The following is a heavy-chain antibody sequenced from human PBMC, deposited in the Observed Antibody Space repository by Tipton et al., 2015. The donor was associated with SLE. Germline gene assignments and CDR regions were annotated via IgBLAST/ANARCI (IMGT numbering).Heavy chain of an antibody. CDR2: INHSGST. D-gene: IGHD6-19*01. Sequence: TLSLTCAVYGGSFSGDYWSCIRQPPGKGLEWIGEINHSGSTKYNPSLKSRATISVDTSKNQFSLKLSSVTAADTAVYYCARGLGTYSSGWRYYYYYMDVWGKGTTVTVSS. CDR1: GGSFSGDY. V-gene: IGHV4-34*01. CDR3: ARGLGTYSSGWRYYYYYMDV. J-gene: IGHJ6*03.